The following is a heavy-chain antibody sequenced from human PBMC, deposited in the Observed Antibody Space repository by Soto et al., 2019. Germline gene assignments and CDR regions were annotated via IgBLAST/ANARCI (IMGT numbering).Heavy chain of an antibody. Sequence: QVQLQESGPGLVKPSETLSLTCTVSGGSISTYYWSWIRQSPGKGLEWIGYIYYDGITNHNPSLKSRVTISADTSMNQFSLELNSVTAADTAVYYCARSLFGDFNFDYWGQGTLVTVSS. CDR3: ARSLFGDFNFDY. D-gene: IGHD3-10*02. CDR1: GGSISTYY. J-gene: IGHJ4*02. CDR2: IYYDGIT. V-gene: IGHV4-59*01.